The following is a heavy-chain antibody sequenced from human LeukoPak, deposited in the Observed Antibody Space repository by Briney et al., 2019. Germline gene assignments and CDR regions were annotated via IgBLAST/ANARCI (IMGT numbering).Heavy chain of an antibody. D-gene: IGHD3-22*01. CDR2: IWYDGSNK. CDR3: ARSGGSGYLWVYYYYYGMDV. J-gene: IGHJ6*02. Sequence: PGGSLRLSCAASGFTFSSYGMHWVRQAPGKGLEWVAVIWYDGSNKYYADSVKGRFTISRDNSKNTLYLQMNSLRAEDTAVYYCARSGGSGYLWVYYYYYGMDVWGQGTTVTVSS. V-gene: IGHV3-33*01. CDR1: GFTFSSYG.